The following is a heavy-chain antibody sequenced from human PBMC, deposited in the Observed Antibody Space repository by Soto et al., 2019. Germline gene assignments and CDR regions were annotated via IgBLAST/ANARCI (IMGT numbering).Heavy chain of an antibody. CDR1: GDSMSGFY. CDR3: ARFRRNYFDY. D-gene: IGHD3-10*01. J-gene: IGHJ4*02. V-gene: IGHV4-59*01. Sequence: QVQLRESGPGLVKPSETLSLTCTVSGDSMSGFYWSWIRQTPGRGLEWIGYINYVGRTSYYSPSLQSRVTISQDSSKNQFSRILSSVTAADTAVYFCARFRRNYFDYWGQGTLVTVSS. CDR2: INYVGRTS.